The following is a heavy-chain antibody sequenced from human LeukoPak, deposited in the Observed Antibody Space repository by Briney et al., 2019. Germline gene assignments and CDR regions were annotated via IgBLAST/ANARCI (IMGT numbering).Heavy chain of an antibody. CDR3: TRDYYDSTYYFYYMDV. V-gene: IGHV3-49*04. CDR2: IRSKAYGGTT. Sequence: GGSPRLSCTASGFTFGDYAMSWVRQAPGKGLEWVSFIRSKAYGGTTEYAASVKGRFTISRDDSKSIAYLQMNSLKTEDTAVYYCTRDYYDSTYYFYYMDVWGKGTTVTVSS. CDR1: GFTFGDYA. D-gene: IGHD3-22*01. J-gene: IGHJ6*03.